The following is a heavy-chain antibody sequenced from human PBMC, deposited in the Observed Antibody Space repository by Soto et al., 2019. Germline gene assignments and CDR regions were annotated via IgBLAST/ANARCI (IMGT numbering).Heavy chain of an antibody. V-gene: IGHV3-48*02. Sequence: GGSLRLSCTASGFTFSSYSMNWVRQAPGKGLEWGSYISSSSSTIYYADSVKSRFTISRDNAKNSLYLQTNSLRDEDTAVYYCARLQEQYGYGTYNWFDPWGQGTLVTVSS. D-gene: IGHD5-18*01. CDR1: GFTFSSYS. J-gene: IGHJ5*02. CDR3: ARLQEQYGYGTYNWFDP. CDR2: ISSSSSTI.